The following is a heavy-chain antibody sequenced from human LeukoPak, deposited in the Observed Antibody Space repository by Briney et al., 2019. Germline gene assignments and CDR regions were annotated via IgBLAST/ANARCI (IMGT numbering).Heavy chain of an antibody. Sequence: AGGPLRLSCAASGFTFSSYAMSWVRQAPGKGLEWVSAISGSGGSTYYADSVKGRFTISRDNSKNTLYLQMNSLRAEDTAVYYCAKDYRMITFGGVIDYWGQGTLVTVSS. CDR1: GFTFSSYA. D-gene: IGHD3-16*01. CDR2: ISGSGGST. J-gene: IGHJ4*02. CDR3: AKDYRMITFGGVIDY. V-gene: IGHV3-23*01.